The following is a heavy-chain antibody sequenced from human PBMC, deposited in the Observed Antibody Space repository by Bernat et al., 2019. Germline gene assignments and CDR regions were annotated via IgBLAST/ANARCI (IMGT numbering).Heavy chain of an antibody. V-gene: IGHV3-74*01. D-gene: IGHD6-13*01. CDR3: AKITSAGTAWYFDL. CDR1: GFTFSSYW. Sequence: EVQLVESGGGLVQPGGSLRLSCAASGFTFSSYWMHLARQAPGKGLVCVSHINSDGSSPSYADSVRGRFTISRDNAKNTLYLQMNSLRAEDTAVYYCAKITSAGTAWYFDLWGRGTLVTGSS. J-gene: IGHJ2*01. CDR2: INSDGSSP.